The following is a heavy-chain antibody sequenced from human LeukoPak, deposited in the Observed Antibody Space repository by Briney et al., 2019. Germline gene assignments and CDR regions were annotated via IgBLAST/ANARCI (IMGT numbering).Heavy chain of an antibody. V-gene: IGHV3-23*01. CDR1: RFTLSTYE. J-gene: IGHJ4*02. CDR3: VQDWAWGAFGY. Sequence: GGSLRLSCAASRFTLSTYEMNWVRQAPGKGLEWVSGITPDAGRTYYADSVKGRFTIYRDNSKNTVYLQMNSLGAEDTAVYYCVQDWAWGAFGYWGQGTLVTVSS. D-gene: IGHD7-27*01. CDR2: ITPDAGRT.